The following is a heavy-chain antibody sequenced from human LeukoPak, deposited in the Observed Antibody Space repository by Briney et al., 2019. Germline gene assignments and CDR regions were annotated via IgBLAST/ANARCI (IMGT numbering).Heavy chain of an antibody. V-gene: IGHV3-21*01. CDR1: EFTFSSYS. CDR2: ISSSSNI. Sequence: GGSLRLSCAASEFTFSSYSMTWVRQAPGKGLEWVSSISSSSNIYYADSVKGRFAISRDNAKNELYLQMNSPRVEDTAVYYCARSLGELSLAAAYWGQGILVTVSS. D-gene: IGHD3-16*02. J-gene: IGHJ4*02. CDR3: ARSLGELSLAAAY.